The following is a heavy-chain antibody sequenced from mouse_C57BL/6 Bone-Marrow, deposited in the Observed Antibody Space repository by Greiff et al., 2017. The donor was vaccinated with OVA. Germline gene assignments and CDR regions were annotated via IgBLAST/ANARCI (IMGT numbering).Heavy chain of an antibody. CDR2: SRNKANDYTT. J-gene: IGHJ1*03. D-gene: IGHD1-1*01. CDR3: ARAPYGSSYDWYFDV. V-gene: IGHV7-1*01. Sequence: EVKVVESGGGLVQSGRSLRLSCATSGFTFSDFYMEWVRQAPGKGLEWIAASRNKANDYTTEYSASVKGRFIVSRDTSQSILYLQMNALRAEDTAIYYCARAPYGSSYDWYFDVWGTGTTVTVSS. CDR1: GFTFSDFY.